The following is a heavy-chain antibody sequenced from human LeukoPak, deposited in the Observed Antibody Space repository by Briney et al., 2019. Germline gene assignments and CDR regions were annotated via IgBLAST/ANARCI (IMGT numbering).Heavy chain of an antibody. CDR1: GYTFTSYG. CDR2: ISAYNGNT. Sequence: GASVKVSCKASGYTFTSYGISWVRQAPGQGLEWMGWISAYNGNTNYAQKFQDRVTMTTDTSRSTAYMDLRSLRSDDSAVYYCARGAQGSFYCSGTYYYYWGQGTLVTVSS. J-gene: IGHJ4*02. V-gene: IGHV1-18*01. D-gene: IGHD3-10*01. CDR3: ARGAQGSFYCSGTYYYY.